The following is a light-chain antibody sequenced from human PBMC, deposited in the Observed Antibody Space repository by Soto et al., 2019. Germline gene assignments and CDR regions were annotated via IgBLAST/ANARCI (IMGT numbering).Light chain of an antibody. CDR2: YTS. Sequence: EIVLTQSPATLSSSPGETATLSCRASQYVGTRLAWYQHKPGQAPRLLIYYTSNRATGIPARFSGSGSGTDFTLTIYSLAPEDFAIYYCHQRQSWPRTFGQGTKV. CDR1: QYVGTR. CDR3: HQRQSWPRT. V-gene: IGKV3-11*01. J-gene: IGKJ1*01.